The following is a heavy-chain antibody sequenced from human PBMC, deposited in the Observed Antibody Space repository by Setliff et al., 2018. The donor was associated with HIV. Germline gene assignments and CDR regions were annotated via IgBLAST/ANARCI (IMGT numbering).Heavy chain of an antibody. V-gene: IGHV1-18*01. D-gene: IGHD3-9*01. CDR3: ARDLDILTGYYWGLDY. CDR1: GYIFSTYG. Sequence: GASVKVSCKASGYIFSTYGISWVRQAPGQGLEWMGWISSYNGNTNYAQKFQGRVSMTTDTSTSTVYMELRSLRSDDTAVYYCARDLDILTGYYWGLDYWGQGTLVPSPQ. CDR2: ISSYNGNT. J-gene: IGHJ4*02.